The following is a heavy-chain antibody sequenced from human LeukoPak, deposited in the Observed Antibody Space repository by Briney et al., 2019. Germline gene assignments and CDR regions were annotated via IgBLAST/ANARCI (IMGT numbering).Heavy chain of an antibody. D-gene: IGHD3-22*01. J-gene: IGHJ4*02. Sequence: PGGSLRLSCAASGFTFSSYWMSWVRQAPGKGLEWVAKINQGGSETWHVDSVKGRFTSSRDNAENSLYLQMNSVRAEDTAVYYCGRYGLGAYDIDYWGQGTLVTVSS. CDR2: INQGGSET. CDR1: GFTFSSYW. CDR3: GRYGLGAYDIDY. V-gene: IGHV3-7*01.